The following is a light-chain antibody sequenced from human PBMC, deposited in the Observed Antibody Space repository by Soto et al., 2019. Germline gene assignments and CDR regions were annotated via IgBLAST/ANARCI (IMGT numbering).Light chain of an antibody. CDR1: SSDVGGYNY. CDR2: EVT. Sequence: QSALTQPPSASGSPGQSVTISCTGTSSDVGGYNYVSWYQHHPRKAPKLMIYEVTRRPSGVPDRFSGSKSGNTASLTVSGLQAEDEADYYCSSYADNNNVVFGGGTKLTVL. J-gene: IGLJ2*01. CDR3: SSYADNNNVV. V-gene: IGLV2-8*01.